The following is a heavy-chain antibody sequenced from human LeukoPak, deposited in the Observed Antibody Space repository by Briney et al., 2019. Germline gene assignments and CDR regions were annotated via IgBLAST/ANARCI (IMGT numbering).Heavy chain of an antibody. J-gene: IGHJ6*02. Sequence: GGSLRLSCAASGFIFSSYWMHWVRQAPGKGLEWVSSISSSSSYIYYADSVKGRFTISRDNAKNSLYLQMNSLRAEDTAVYYCASLTDIPYGMDVWGQGTTVTVSS. CDR3: ASLTDIPYGMDV. V-gene: IGHV3-21*01. CDR2: ISSSSSYI. CDR1: GFIFSSYW. D-gene: IGHD5-12*01.